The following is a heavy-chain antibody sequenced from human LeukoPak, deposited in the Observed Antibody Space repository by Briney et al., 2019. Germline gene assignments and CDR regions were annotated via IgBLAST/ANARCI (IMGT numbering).Heavy chain of an antibody. Sequence: ASVKVSCKASGYTFTSYGISWVRQAPGQGLEWMGWISAYNVNTNYAQKLQGRVTMTTDTSTSTAYMELRSLRSDDTAVYYCARDPPFLGPQLLWFGAPDAFDIWGQGTMVTVSS. CDR2: ISAYNVNT. CDR3: ARDPPFLGPQLLWFGAPDAFDI. CDR1: GYTFTSYG. V-gene: IGHV1-18*01. J-gene: IGHJ3*02. D-gene: IGHD3-10*01.